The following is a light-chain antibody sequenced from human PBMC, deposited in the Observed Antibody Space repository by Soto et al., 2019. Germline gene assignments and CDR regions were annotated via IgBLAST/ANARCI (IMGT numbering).Light chain of an antibody. CDR3: QQYGTSPRT. V-gene: IGKV3-20*01. CDR1: QSVGSSY. J-gene: IGKJ2*01. CDR2: VAS. Sequence: EIVLTQSPGTLSLSPGERATLSCRASQSVGSSYLAWYQQKPGQAPRLLIYVASSRATGIPDRFSGSGSGTDFTLTISRLEPEDFALYSCQQYGTSPRTFGQGTKLEIK.